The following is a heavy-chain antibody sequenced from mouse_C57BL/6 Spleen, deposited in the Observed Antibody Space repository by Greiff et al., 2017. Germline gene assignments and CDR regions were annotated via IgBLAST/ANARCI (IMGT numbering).Heavy chain of an antibody. Sequence: VQLQQSVAELVRPGASVKLSCTASGFNIKNTYMHWVKQRPEQGLEWIGRIDPANGNTKYAPKFPGKATITADTSSNTAYLHLSSLTSEDTAYDYCAREWDYDGLYYAMDYWGQGTSVTVSS. J-gene: IGHJ4*01. V-gene: IGHV14-3*01. CDR2: IDPANGNT. CDR3: AREWDYDGLYYAMDY. CDR1: GFNIKNTY. D-gene: IGHD2-4*01.